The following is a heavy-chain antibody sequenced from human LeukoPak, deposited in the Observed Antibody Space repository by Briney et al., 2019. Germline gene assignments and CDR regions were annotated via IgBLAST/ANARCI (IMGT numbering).Heavy chain of an antibody. J-gene: IGHJ5*02. CDR3: AGTGGNFRPDTENWFDP. D-gene: IGHD4-23*01. CDR2: IIPIFGTA. V-gene: IGHV1-69*13. Sequence: ASVTVSCTASGGTFSSYAISWVRQAPGQGLEWMGGIIPIFGTANYAQKFQGRVTITADESTSTAYMELSSLRSEDTAVYYCAGTGGNFRPDTENWFDPWGQGTLVTVSS. CDR1: GGTFSSYA.